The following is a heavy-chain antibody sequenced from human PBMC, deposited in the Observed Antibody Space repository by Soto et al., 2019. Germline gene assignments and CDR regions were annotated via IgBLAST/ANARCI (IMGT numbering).Heavy chain of an antibody. CDR2: VYSTGAT. V-gene: IGHV4-4*07. D-gene: IGHD1-20*01. CDR3: TKGTNWNDYYDGLDV. J-gene: IGHJ6*04. Sequence: SATLSLTCTFSGDSVINYYWSWIRQPAGGGLEGIGRVYSTGATNYNPALNGRVTMSVDPSRNQFSLRLSSVTAADTAIEDGTKGTNWNDYYDGLDVWGKG. CDR1: GDSVINYY.